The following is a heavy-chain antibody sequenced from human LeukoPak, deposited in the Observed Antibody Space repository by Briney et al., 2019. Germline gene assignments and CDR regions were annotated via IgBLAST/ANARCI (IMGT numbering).Heavy chain of an antibody. V-gene: IGHV4-59*01. CDR1: GGSISSYY. Sequence: SETLSLTCTVSGGSISSYYWSWIRQPPGKGLEWIGYIYYSGSTNYNPSLKSRVTISVDTSKNQFSLKLSSVTAADTAVYYCARRYGDYWGQGTLVTVSS. CDR2: IYYSGST. D-gene: IGHD4-17*01. CDR3: ARRYGDY. J-gene: IGHJ4*02.